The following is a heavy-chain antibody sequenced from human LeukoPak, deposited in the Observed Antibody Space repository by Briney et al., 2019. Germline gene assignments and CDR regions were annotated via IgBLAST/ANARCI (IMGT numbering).Heavy chain of an antibody. Sequence: PGGSLRLSCAASGFTFNTYGMSWVRQAPGKGLEWVSAISGSGGSTYYADSVKGRFTISRDNSKNTLYLQMNSLRAEDTAVYYCATDAGSGSYYKDWGQGTLVTVSS. V-gene: IGHV3-23*01. CDR3: ATDAGSGSYYKD. CDR1: GFTFNTYG. J-gene: IGHJ4*02. CDR2: ISGSGGST. D-gene: IGHD3-10*01.